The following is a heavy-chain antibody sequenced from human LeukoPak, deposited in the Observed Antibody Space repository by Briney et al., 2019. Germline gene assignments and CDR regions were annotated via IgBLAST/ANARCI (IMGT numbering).Heavy chain of an antibody. CDR1: GYTFTSYY. Sequence: TSVKVSCKASGYTFTSYYMHWVRQAPGQGLEWMGIINPSGGSTSYAQKFQGRVTMTRDTSTSTVYMELSSLRSEDTAVYYCARGVLAAAGRNWFDPGAREPWSPSPQ. V-gene: IGHV1-46*01. CDR3: ARGVLAAAGRNWFDP. D-gene: IGHD6-13*01. J-gene: IGHJ5*02. CDR2: INPSGGST.